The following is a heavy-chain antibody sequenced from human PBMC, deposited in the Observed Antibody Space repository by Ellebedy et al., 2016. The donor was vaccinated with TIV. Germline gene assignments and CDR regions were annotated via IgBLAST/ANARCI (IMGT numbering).Heavy chain of an antibody. CDR1: GFFFSGFA. CDR2: MSYAGSNK. CDR3: ARGGYGVGPSVRNNYYYGLDV. D-gene: IGHD3-22*01. Sequence: PGGSLRLSCAASGFFFSGFATHWVRQAPAKGLEWVAVMSYAGSNKDYAESVKGRFTISRDNSKNTLYLQMNGLRVEDTAVYYCARGGYGVGPSVRNNYYYGLDVWGQGTTVTVSS. V-gene: IGHV3-30*01. J-gene: IGHJ6*02.